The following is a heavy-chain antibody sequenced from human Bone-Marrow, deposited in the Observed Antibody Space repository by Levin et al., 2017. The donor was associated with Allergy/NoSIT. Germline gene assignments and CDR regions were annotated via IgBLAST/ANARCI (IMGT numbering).Heavy chain of an antibody. V-gene: IGHV4-59*08. J-gene: IGHJ4*02. CDR3: ARHSSNCSGGSCYLFDY. Sequence: SSETLSLTCTVSGGSISSYYWSWIRQPPGKGLEWIGYIYYSGNTNYNPSLKSRVTISVDTSKNQFSLKLNSVTAADTAVYYCARHSSNCSGGSCYLFDYWGQGTLVTVSS. CDR2: IYYSGNT. D-gene: IGHD2-15*01. CDR1: GGSISSYY.